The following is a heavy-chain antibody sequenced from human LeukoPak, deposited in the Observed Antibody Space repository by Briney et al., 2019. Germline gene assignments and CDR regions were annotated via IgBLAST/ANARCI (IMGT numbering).Heavy chain of an antibody. CDR3: ARLGYYFDY. Sequence: SETLSLTCAVYGGSSSGYYWSWIRQPPGKGLEWIGEINHSGSTNYNPSLKSRVTISVDTSKNQFSLKLSSVTAADTAVYYCARLGYYFDYWGQGTLVTVSS. J-gene: IGHJ4*02. D-gene: IGHD2-15*01. CDR1: GGSSSGYY. V-gene: IGHV4-34*01. CDR2: INHSGST.